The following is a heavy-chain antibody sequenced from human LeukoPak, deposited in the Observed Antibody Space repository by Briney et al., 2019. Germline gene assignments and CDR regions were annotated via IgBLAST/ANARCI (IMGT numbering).Heavy chain of an antibody. Sequence: PGGSLRLSCAASGFTFSDYYMSWIRQAPGKGLEWVSYIISSGSTIYYADSVKGRFTISRDNAKNSLYLQMNSLRAEDAAVYYCAGSIAAAGTSAFDIWGQGTMVTVSS. CDR2: IISSGSTI. CDR1: GFTFSDYY. CDR3: AGSIAAAGTSAFDI. D-gene: IGHD6-13*01. J-gene: IGHJ3*02. V-gene: IGHV3-11*01.